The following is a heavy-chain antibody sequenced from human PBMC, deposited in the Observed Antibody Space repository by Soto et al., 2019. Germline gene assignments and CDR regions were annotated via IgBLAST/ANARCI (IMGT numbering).Heavy chain of an antibody. CDR1: GFTFSSYW. J-gene: IGHJ5*02. Sequence: EVQLVESGGGLVQPGGSLRLSCAASGFTFSSYWMHWVRQAPGKGLVWVSRINSDGSSTSYADSVKGRFTISRDNAKNTLYLQMNSLRAEDTAVYYCARDEDYGSGSYYKVWDGWFDPWGQGTLVTVSS. D-gene: IGHD3-10*01. CDR2: INSDGSST. V-gene: IGHV3-74*01. CDR3: ARDEDYGSGSYYKVWDGWFDP.